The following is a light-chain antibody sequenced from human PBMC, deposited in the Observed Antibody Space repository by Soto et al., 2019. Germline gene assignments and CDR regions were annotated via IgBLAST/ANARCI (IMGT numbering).Light chain of an antibody. J-gene: IGLJ3*02. CDR2: GNS. Sequence: QSVLTQPPSVSGAPGQRVTISCTGSSSNIGAGYDVHWYQQLPGTAPKLLISGNSIRPSGVPDRFSGSKSGTSASLAITGLQAEDEADYYCQSYDSSLSGSVFGGGTKLTVL. CDR3: QSYDSSLSGSV. CDR1: SSNIGAGYD. V-gene: IGLV1-40*01.